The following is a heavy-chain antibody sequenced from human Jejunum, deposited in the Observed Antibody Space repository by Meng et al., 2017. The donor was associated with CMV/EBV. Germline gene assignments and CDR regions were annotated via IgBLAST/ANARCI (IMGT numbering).Heavy chain of an antibody. D-gene: IGHD5-18*01. CDR1: TFTNYA. CDR3: AREGTQLWPPNWFFDL. V-gene: IGHV3-30*02. Sequence: TFTNYAMHWVRQAPGKGLEWVAIIRHDGSNKEYADSVKGRFSISRDDSKNTVYLQMNTLRVEDTAVYYCAREGTQLWPPNWFFDLWGRGTLVTVSS. CDR2: IRHDGSNK. J-gene: IGHJ2*01.